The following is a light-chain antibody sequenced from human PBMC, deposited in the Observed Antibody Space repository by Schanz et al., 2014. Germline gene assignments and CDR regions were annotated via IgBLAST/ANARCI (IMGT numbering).Light chain of an antibody. CDR3: SSYTSNSTRV. Sequence: QSALTQPPSASGSPGQSVAISCTGTSSDVGGYNYVSWYQQHPGKAPKLMIYEVSHRPSGVSNRFSGSKSGNTASLTISGLQAEDEADYYCSSYTSNSTRVFGGGTKLTVL. J-gene: IGLJ3*02. CDR2: EVS. V-gene: IGLV2-14*01. CDR1: SSDVGGYNY.